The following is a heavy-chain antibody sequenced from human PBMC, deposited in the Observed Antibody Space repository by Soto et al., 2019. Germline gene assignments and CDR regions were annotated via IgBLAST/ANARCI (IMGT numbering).Heavy chain of an antibody. Sequence: EVQLLESGGGLVQPGGSLRLSCAASGFTFSSYAMSWVRQAPGKGLEWVSAISGSGASTYYADSVTGRFTISRHNSKNTLYLQMNRQRAEDTALYLCAKALGYSSSAGDYWGQGTLVTVSS. CDR2: ISGSGAST. D-gene: IGHD6-13*01. V-gene: IGHV3-23*01. CDR1: GFTFSSYA. J-gene: IGHJ4*02. CDR3: AKALGYSSSAGDY.